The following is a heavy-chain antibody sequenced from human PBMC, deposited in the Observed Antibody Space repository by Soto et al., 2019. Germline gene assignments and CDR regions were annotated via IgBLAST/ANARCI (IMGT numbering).Heavy chain of an antibody. D-gene: IGHD1-20*01. J-gene: IGHJ4*02. V-gene: IGHV3-9*01. CDR2: ISWNSGSI. CDR1: GFTFDNYA. CDR3: VKDKWYNHTGYLDY. Sequence: RLYCAASGFTFDNYAMHWVRQAPGKGLEWVASISWNSGSIGYADSVKGRFTISRDNAKNSLSLQMNSLRPEDTALYYCVKDKWYNHTGYLDYWGQGTLVTVSS.